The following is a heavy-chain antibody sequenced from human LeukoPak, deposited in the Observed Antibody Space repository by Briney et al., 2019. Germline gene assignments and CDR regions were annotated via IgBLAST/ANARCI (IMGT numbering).Heavy chain of an antibody. CDR2: ISSSSSYI. CDR3: AKGHYYNILTGYSVRRGLDY. J-gene: IGHJ4*02. V-gene: IGHV3-21*01. CDR1: GFTFSSYS. D-gene: IGHD3-9*01. Sequence: GGSLRLSCAASGFTFSSYSMNWVRQAPGKGLEWVSSISSSSSYIYYADSVKGRFTISRDNSKNTLCLQVNSLRAEDTAVYYCAKGHYYNILTGYSVRRGLDYWGQGTLVTVSS.